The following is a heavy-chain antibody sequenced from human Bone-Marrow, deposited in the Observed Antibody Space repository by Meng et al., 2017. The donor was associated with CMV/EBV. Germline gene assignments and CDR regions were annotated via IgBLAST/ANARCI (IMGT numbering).Heavy chain of an antibody. Sequence: ASVKVSCKASGYTFTSYDINWVRQAPGQGLEWMGIINPSGGSTSYAQKFQGRVTMTRDTSTSTVYMELSSLRSEDTAVYYCAGRGSSGYLGAFDIWGQGTMVTVSS. CDR1: GYTFTSYD. J-gene: IGHJ3*02. V-gene: IGHV1-46*01. CDR3: AGRGSSGYLGAFDI. CDR2: INPSGGST. D-gene: IGHD3-22*01.